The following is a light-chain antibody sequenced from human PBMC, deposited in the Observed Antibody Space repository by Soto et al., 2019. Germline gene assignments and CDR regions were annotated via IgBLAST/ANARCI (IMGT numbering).Light chain of an antibody. CDR2: KAS. J-gene: IGKJ5*01. CDR3: QEYNAYSMT. V-gene: IGKV1-5*03. Sequence: DIQMTQSPSSLSASVGDRVTITCRASQSISSWLAWYQQKPGKAPKLLIYKASTLETGVPSRFSGSGSGTEFTLSISSLQPDDFGTYYCQEYNAYSMTFGQGTRLENK. CDR1: QSISSW.